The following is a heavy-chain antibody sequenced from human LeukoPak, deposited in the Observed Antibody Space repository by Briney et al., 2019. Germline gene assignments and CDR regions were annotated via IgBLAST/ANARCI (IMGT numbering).Heavy chain of an antibody. V-gene: IGHV3-23*01. CDR3: ARIPSKYYYGMDV. CDR2: ISGSGGST. Sequence: GGSLRLSCEASGFTFSTYAMSWVRQAPGKGLEWVSAISGSGGSTYYADSVKGRFTISRDNSKNTLYLQMNSLRAEDTAVYYCARIPSKYYYGMDVWGQGTTVTVSS. CDR1: GFTFSTYA. J-gene: IGHJ6*02.